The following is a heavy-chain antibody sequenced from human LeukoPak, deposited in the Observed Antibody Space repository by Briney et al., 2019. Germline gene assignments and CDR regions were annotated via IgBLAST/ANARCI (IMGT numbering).Heavy chain of an antibody. Sequence: GASVKVSCKVSGYTHTELSMHWVGPAPGKGLEWMGGFDPEDGETIYAQKFQGRVTMTEDTSTDTAYMELSSLKSEDTAVYYCATDITGTTRWFDPWGQGTLVTVSS. D-gene: IGHD1-7*01. V-gene: IGHV1-24*01. CDR3: ATDITGTTRWFDP. J-gene: IGHJ5*02. CDR2: FDPEDGET. CDR1: GYTHTELS.